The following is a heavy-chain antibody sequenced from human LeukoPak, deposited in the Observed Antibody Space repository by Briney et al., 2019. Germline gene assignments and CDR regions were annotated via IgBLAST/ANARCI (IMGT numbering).Heavy chain of an antibody. Sequence: GAPVKVSCKASGYTFTSYGISWVRQAPGQGLEWMGWISAYNGNTNYAQKFQGRVTMTRDTSTSTVYMELSSLRSEDTAVYYCAGGRDGYKFWGQGTLVTVSS. J-gene: IGHJ4*02. CDR1: GYTFTSYG. CDR3: AGGRDGYKF. V-gene: IGHV1-18*01. CDR2: ISAYNGNT. D-gene: IGHD5-24*01.